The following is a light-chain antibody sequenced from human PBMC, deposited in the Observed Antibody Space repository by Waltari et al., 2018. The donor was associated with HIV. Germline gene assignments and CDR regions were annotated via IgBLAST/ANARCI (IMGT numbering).Light chain of an antibody. V-gene: IGKV1-27*01. CDR3: QNYDSAPVA. J-gene: IGKJ5*01. CDR2: GAS. CDR1: RDISND. Sequence: DLQMSQAPSSLSASVGDRVTITCRASRDISNDLAWYQQKSGEVPKLLIYGASTLQSGVSSRFRGSGSGTEFTLTINGLQPEDVASYYCQNYDSAPVAFGQGTRLEI.